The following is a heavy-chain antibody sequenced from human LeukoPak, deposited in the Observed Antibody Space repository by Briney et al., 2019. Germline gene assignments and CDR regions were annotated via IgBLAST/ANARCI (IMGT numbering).Heavy chain of an antibody. V-gene: IGHV3-30*18. CDR2: VSYDGSKK. Sequence: GGSLRLSCAASGFTFSSYGMHWVRQAPGKGLEWLAFVSYDGSKKYYSDSVKGRFTISRDNSKNTLFLQMNSLRAEDTAVYSCAKDVKFSWPFYFDYWGQGILVTVSS. J-gene: IGHJ4*02. D-gene: IGHD5-12*01. CDR3: AKDVKFSWPFYFDY. CDR1: GFTFSSYG.